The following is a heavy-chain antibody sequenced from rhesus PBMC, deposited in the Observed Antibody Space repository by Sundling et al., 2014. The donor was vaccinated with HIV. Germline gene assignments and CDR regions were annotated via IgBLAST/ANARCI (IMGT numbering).Heavy chain of an antibody. V-gene: IGHV3-184*01. D-gene: IGHD6-31*01. Sequence: EVQLVESGGGLVQPGGSLRLSCAASGFTFSNHYMYWVRQAPGKGLEWVGFIRSKAYGGTAEYAASVKGRFTISRDDSKSIAYLQMNSLKTEDTAVYYCTSDSSGTHYGLDSWGQGVVVTVSS. J-gene: IGHJ6*01. CDR2: IRSKAYGGTA. CDR1: GFTFSNHY. CDR3: TSDSSGTHYGLDS.